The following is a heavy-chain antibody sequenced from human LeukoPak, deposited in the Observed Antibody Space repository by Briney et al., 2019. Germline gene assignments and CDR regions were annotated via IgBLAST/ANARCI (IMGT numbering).Heavy chain of an antibody. CDR2: INPSGGST. D-gene: IGHD6-13*01. V-gene: IGHV1-46*01. CDR1: GYTFTSYY. Sequence: ASVKVSCKASGYTFTSYYMHWVRQAPGQGLEWMGIINPSGGSTSYAQKFQGRVTMTRDTSTSTVYMELSRLRSDDTAVYYCARADSSSWFSSRYYFDYWGQGTLVTVSS. CDR3: ARADSSSWFSSRYYFDY. J-gene: IGHJ4*02.